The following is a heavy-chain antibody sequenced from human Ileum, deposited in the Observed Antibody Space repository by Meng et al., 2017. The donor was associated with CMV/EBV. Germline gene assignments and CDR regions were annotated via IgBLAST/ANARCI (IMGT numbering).Heavy chain of an antibody. CDR3: AGDLRRMEARPDLGGGLDY. D-gene: IGHD6-6*01. J-gene: IGHJ4*02. Sequence: GGSLRLSGAASGSTFSSHNRNWVRQAPGKGLEWISFISDSSSYIYYAHSVKGRLTPSRDNTKNSLSLQMNSQRDGGSAVYYCAGDLRRMEARPDLGGGLDYWGQGTLVTVSS. CDR2: ISDSSSYI. V-gene: IGHV3-21*01. CDR1: GSTFSSHN.